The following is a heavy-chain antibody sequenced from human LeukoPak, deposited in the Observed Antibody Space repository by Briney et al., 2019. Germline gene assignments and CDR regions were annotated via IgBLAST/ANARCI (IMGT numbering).Heavy chain of an antibody. CDR1: GGSISSYY. CDR3: ARASTDILTGYPGIFWFDP. D-gene: IGHD3-9*01. J-gene: IGHJ5*02. Sequence: SETLSLTCTVSGGSISSYYWSWIRQPAGKGLEWIGRIYTSGSTNYNPSLKSRVTMSVDTSKNQFSLKLSSVTAADTAVYYCARASTDILTGYPGIFWFDPWGQGTLVTASS. V-gene: IGHV4-4*07. CDR2: IYTSGST.